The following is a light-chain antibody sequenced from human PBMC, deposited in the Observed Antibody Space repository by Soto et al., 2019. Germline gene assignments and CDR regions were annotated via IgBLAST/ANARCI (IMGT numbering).Light chain of an antibody. CDR1: SSNVGGYS. J-gene: IGLJ3*02. CDR2: SDD. CDR3: ATWDDRLNGHWV. Sequence: QSVLTQPPSASGTPGQRVIISCSGSSSNVGGYSVNWYQQLPGAAPKLLIYSDDQRPSGVPDRFSGSKSGTSASLAITGLQSDDEADYYCATWDDRLNGHWVFGGGTKVTVL. V-gene: IGLV1-44*01.